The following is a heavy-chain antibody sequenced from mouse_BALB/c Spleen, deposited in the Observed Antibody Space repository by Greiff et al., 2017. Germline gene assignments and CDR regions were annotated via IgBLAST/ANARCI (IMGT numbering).Heavy chain of an antibody. J-gene: IGHJ4*01. CDR1: GFTFSSFG. Sequence: EVQGVESGGGLVQPGGSRKLSCAASGFTFSSFGMHWVRQAPEKGLEWVAYISSGSSTIYYADTVKGRFTISRDNPKNTLFLQMTSLRSEDTAMYYCARRGRYDGYYYAMDYWGQGTSVTVSS. V-gene: IGHV5-17*02. CDR2: ISSGSSTI. CDR3: ARRGRYDGYYYAMDY. D-gene: IGHD2-14*01.